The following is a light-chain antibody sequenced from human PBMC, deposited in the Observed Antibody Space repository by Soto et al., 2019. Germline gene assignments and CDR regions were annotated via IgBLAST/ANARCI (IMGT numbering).Light chain of an antibody. CDR2: GAP. Sequence: EIVMTQSPATLSVSPGERATLSCRASQSVDSNLVWYQQKPGQAPRLLIYGAPSRATGIPDRFSGSGSGTDFTLTISRLEPEDFAVYYCQQYGSSPWTFGQGTKWIS. CDR3: QQYGSSPWT. V-gene: IGKV3-20*01. J-gene: IGKJ1*01. CDR1: QSVDSN.